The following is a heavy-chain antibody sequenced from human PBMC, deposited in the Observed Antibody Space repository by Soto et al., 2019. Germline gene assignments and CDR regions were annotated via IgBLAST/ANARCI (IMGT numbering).Heavy chain of an antibody. Sequence: QVQLQESGPGLVKPSETLSLTCTVSGGSVSSGSSYWSWIRQPPGKALEWIGYIYYSGSTNYNPPLKSRGTISVDKSKTQLSLKLGSVTAADTAVDYFARDQGGSSGGFDPWGQGTLVTVSS. CDR1: GGSVSSGSSY. J-gene: IGHJ5*02. D-gene: IGHD6-6*01. CDR3: ARDQGGSSGGFDP. CDR2: IYYSGST. V-gene: IGHV4-61*01.